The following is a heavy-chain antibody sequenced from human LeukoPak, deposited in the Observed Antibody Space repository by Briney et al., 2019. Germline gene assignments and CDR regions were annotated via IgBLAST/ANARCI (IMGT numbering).Heavy chain of an antibody. V-gene: IGHV4-4*07. D-gene: IGHD6-13*01. Sequence: SETLSLTCTVSGGSISSYYWSWIRQPAGKGLEWIGRIYTSGSTNYNPSLKSRVTMSVDTSKNQFSLKLSSVTAADTAVYYCARVDLGIAAAGTYWYFDLWGRGTLVTVSS. CDR1: GGSISSYY. CDR3: ARVDLGIAAAGTYWYFDL. CDR2: IYTSGST. J-gene: IGHJ2*01.